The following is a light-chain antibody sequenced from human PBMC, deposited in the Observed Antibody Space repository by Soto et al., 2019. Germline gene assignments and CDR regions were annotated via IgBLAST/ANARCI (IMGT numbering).Light chain of an antibody. CDR3: YQYDSSPWT. Sequence: EGVMTPAPSSMSKSPGESATLFCSVRQSVSCNYLAWYQQKPGQSPRLVIYDASSRATGIPDRFSGSGSGTDFTLTISRLEPEDFAVYFCYQYDSSPWTFGQGTKV. CDR1: QSVSCNY. J-gene: IGKJ1*01. CDR2: DAS. V-gene: IGKV3-20*01.